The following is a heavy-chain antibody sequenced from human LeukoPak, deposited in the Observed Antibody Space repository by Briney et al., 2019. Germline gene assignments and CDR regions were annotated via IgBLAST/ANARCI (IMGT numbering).Heavy chain of an antibody. J-gene: IGHJ6*03. CDR2: ISAYNGNR. CDR1: GYTFTSYG. D-gene: IGHD1-1*01. Sequence: ASVKVSCKASGYTFTSYGISWVRQAPGQGLEWMGWISAYNGNRNYAQKLQGRVTMTTDTSTSTGYMELRSLRSDDTAVYYCARGGVWNGGNYYYYMDVWGKGTTVTASS. CDR3: ARGGVWNGGNYYYYMDV. V-gene: IGHV1-18*01.